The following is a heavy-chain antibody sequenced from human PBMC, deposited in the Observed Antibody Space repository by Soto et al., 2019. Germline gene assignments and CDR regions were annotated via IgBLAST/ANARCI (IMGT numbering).Heavy chain of an antibody. D-gene: IGHD3-3*01. V-gene: IGHV4-39*01. J-gene: IGHJ6*02. CDR1: CGSISSSSYY. CDR2: IYYSGST. Sequence: LSLTCPVSCGSISSSSYYWGWIRQPPGKGLEWIGSIYYSGSTYYNPSLKSRVTISVDTSKNQFSLKLSSVTAADTAVYYCARLPHYDFWSGPYYYYGMDVWGQGTTVTVSS. CDR3: ARLPHYDFWSGPYYYYGMDV.